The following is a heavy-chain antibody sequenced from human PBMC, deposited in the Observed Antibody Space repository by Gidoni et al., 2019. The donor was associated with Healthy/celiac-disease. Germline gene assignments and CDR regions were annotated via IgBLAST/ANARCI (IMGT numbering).Heavy chain of an antibody. J-gene: IGHJ6*02. CDR3: ARGFDYQYYYDWMDV. CDR2: YNHGGST. Sequence: QAQLQQWGAARLTPAETLSLTRAVYGGPFSGYYWCWMRQPPGKGLGWIGEYNHGGSTNYTPPLKSLVTISVDTSKNQFSLKMSSVTAADTAEYYCARGFDYQYYYDWMDVWGQGTTVTVSS. V-gene: IGHV4-34*01. D-gene: IGHD3-9*01. CDR1: GGPFSGYY.